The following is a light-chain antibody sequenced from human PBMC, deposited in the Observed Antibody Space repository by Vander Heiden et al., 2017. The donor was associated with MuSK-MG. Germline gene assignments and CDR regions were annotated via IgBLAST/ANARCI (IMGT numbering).Light chain of an antibody. V-gene: IGKV3-20*01. CDR1: QSVSSSY. CDR3: QQYGSSPLT. J-gene: IGKJ4*01. Sequence: IVLTQSPATLSLSPEERPPLSCRASQSVSSSYLAWYQQKPGQAPRLLIDGASSRATGIPDRFSGSGAGTDVILIISRLEPEDVAVYYCQQYGSSPLTFGGGTKVEIK. CDR2: GAS.